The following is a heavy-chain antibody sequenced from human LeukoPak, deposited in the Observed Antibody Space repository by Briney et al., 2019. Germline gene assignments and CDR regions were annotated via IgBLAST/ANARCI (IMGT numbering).Heavy chain of an antibody. CDR2: ISRSGDNT. CDR3: AKDKGDPEGYYYMDV. D-gene: IGHD2-21*02. J-gene: IGHJ6*03. V-gene: IGHV3-23*01. Sequence: GGSLRLSCAASGFIFSSYGMTWVRQAPGKGLEWVSVISRSGDNTYYADSVKGRFTISRDNSKNTLYLQMNSLRAEDTALYYCAKDKGDPEGYYYMDVWGKGTTVTISS. CDR1: GFIFSSYG.